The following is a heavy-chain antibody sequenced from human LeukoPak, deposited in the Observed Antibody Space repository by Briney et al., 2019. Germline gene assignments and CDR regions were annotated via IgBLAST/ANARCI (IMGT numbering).Heavy chain of an antibody. CDR3: ARDGTYTDYDPDFDI. V-gene: IGHV3-7*04. Sequence: GGALRLSCAASGFTFSRYWMSWVRQAPGKGVEWVANIKQDGSKKYYVDSVKGRFTISRDNAKNSLYLQMNSLRAEDTAVFYCARDGTYTDYDPDFDIWGQGTLVTVSS. J-gene: IGHJ4*02. CDR2: IKQDGSKK. CDR1: GFTFSRYW. D-gene: IGHD5-12*01.